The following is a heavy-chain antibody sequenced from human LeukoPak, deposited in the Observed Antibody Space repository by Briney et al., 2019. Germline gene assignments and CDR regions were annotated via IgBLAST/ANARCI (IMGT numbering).Heavy chain of an antibody. J-gene: IGHJ6*03. Sequence: GGSLRLSCAASGFTFDDYAMHWVRQAPGKGLEWVSLISGDGGTTYYADSVKGRFTISRDNSKNSLYLQMTSLRTEDTALYYCAKDSSGYYTRWFYHYYVDVWGKGTTVTVSS. V-gene: IGHV3-43*02. D-gene: IGHD3-22*01. CDR2: ISGDGGTT. CDR3: AKDSSGYYTRWFYHYYVDV. CDR1: GFTFDDYA.